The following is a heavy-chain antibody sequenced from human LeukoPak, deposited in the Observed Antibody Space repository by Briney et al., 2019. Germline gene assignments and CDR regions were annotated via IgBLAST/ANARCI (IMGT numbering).Heavy chain of an antibody. D-gene: IGHD1-1*01. J-gene: IGHJ4*02. CDR3: AREATGTTRNFDY. CDR2: INPNSGGT. V-gene: IGHV1-2*06. Sequence: RASVKVSCKASGYTFTGYYMHWVRQAPGQGLEWMGRINPNSGGTNYAQKFQGRVTMTRDTSISTAYMELSRLRSDDTAVYYCAREATGTTRNFDYWGQGTLVTVSS. CDR1: GYTFTGYY.